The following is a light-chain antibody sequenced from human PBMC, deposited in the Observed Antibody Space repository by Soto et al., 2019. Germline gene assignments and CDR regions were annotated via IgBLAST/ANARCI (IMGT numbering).Light chain of an antibody. CDR3: HQSYENPHT. V-gene: IGKV1-39*01. CDR1: QTISTY. J-gene: IGKJ4*01. CDR2: GAS. Sequence: DIQMTQSPSSLSASVGDRVTISCRASQTISTYLNWYQKKPGNAPKLLIFGASSLHSGVPTRFGGSGSGTDFTLTISDLQPEDFATYYSHQSYENPHTFGGGTNVEI.